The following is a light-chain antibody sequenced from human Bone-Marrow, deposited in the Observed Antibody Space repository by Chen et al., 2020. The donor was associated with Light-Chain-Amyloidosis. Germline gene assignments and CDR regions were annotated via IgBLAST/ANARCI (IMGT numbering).Light chain of an antibody. V-gene: IGLV3-25*03. J-gene: IGLJ2*01. CDR1: DLPTKY. CDR2: RDT. Sequence: SYELTQPPSVSVSTGQTARITCSGDDLPTKYAYWYQQKPGQAPVRVIHRDTERPSGISERFSGSSSGPTATLTISGVQAEDEADYHCQSADSSGTYEVIFGGGTKLTVL. CDR3: QSADSSGTYEVI.